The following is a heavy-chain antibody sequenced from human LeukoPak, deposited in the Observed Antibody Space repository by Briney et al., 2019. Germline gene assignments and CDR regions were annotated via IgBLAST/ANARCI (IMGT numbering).Heavy chain of an antibody. J-gene: IGHJ4*02. CDR2: ISSSSSYI. CDR1: GFTFSTYS. CDR3: ARFALKTPPTD. Sequence: PGGSLRLSCAAPGFTFSTYSMNWVRQAPGKGLEWVSSISSSSSYIYYADSVKGRFTISRDNAKNSLYLQMNSLRAEDTAVYYCARFALKTPPTDWGQGTLVTVSS. V-gene: IGHV3-21*01.